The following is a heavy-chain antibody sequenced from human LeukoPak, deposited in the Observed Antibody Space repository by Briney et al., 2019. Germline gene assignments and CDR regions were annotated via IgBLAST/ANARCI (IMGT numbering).Heavy chain of an antibody. J-gene: IGHJ3*02. CDR2: MNPNSGNT. Sequence: ASVKVSCKASGYTFTSYDINWVRQATGQGLEWMGWMNPNSGNTGYAQKFQGRVTMTRNTSISTAYMELSSLRSEDTAVYYCARDLPINDAFDIWGQGTMVTVSS. V-gene: IGHV1-8*01. CDR1: GYTFTSYD. CDR3: ARDLPINDAFDI. D-gene: IGHD5-12*01.